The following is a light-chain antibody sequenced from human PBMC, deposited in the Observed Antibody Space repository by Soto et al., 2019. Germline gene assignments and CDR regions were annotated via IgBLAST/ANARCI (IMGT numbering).Light chain of an antibody. CDR2: AAS. V-gene: IGKV1-39*01. Sequence: IQTTQSPSSLSASVRDRVTITCRASQGISTYLNWYQQKPGKAPKLLIYAASSLQSGVPSRFSGSGSETDFTLTISSLQPEDFATYSCQQSYNTTWTFGQGTKVDIK. CDR3: QQSYNTTWT. CDR1: QGISTY. J-gene: IGKJ1*01.